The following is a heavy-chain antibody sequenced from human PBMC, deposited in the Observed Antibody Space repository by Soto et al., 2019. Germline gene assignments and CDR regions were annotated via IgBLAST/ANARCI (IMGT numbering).Heavy chain of an antibody. Sequence: PGGSLRLSCAASGFTFSSYAMSWVRQAPGKGLEWVSAISGSGGSTYYADSVKGRFTISRDNSKNTLYLQMNSLRAEDTAVYYCAKDHFEVAAGEPRVYDFWSGYPSLNLVYFDYWGQGTLVTVSS. D-gene: IGHD3-3*01. J-gene: IGHJ4*02. V-gene: IGHV3-23*01. CDR1: GFTFSSYA. CDR3: AKDHFEVAAGEPRVYDFWSGYPSLNLVYFDY. CDR2: ISGSGGST.